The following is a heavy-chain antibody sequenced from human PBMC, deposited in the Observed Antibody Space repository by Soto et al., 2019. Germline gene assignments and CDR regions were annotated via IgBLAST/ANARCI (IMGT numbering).Heavy chain of an antibody. CDR2: IYSGGST. D-gene: IGHD3-10*01. Sequence: QVQLQESGPGLVKPSETLSLSCGVSGGSINQYYWSWIRQPAGKGLEWIGRIYSGGSTNYNPSLESRVTMSVDTSQNKFSLKLSSVTAADTAVSYCARGPGGFGDFSLDYWGQGTLVTVSS. CDR3: ARGPGGFGDFSLDY. J-gene: IGHJ4*02. CDR1: GGSINQYY. V-gene: IGHV4-4*07.